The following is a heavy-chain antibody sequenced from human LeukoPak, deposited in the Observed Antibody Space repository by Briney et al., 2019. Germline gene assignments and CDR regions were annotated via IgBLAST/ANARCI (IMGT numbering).Heavy chain of an antibody. D-gene: IGHD5-12*01. Sequence: PGGSLRLSCAASGFTFSSYGMHWVRQAPGKGLEWVAFIRNDGSNKYYADSVKGRFTISRDDSKNTLYLQMKSLRAEDTAVYYCAKGGGYEAQYYYYYLDVWGKGTTVTISS. V-gene: IGHV3-30*02. J-gene: IGHJ6*03. CDR2: IRNDGSNK. CDR3: AKGGGYEAQYYYYYLDV. CDR1: GFTFSSYG.